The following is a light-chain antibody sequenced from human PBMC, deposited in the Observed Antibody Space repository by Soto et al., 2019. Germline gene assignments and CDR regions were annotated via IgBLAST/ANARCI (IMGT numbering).Light chain of an antibody. CDR2: AAS. Sequence: DIKMYNSPSALSAYVRDRVTITCRASHNINNYLSWYQQKPGKAPKLLIYAASSLQSGVASRFSGSGSATDFTLTISSLQPEDFATYFCQEGDNMLLTFGGGSKVDIK. CDR3: QEGDNMLLT. CDR1: HNINNY. V-gene: IGKV1-39*01. J-gene: IGKJ4*01.